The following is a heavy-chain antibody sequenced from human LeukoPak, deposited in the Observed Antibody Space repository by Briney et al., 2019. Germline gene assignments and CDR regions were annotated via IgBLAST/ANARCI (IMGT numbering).Heavy chain of an antibody. CDR1: GVTFSGSA. D-gene: IGHD6-19*01. Sequence: PGGSLKLSCAASGVTFSGSAMHWVRQASGKGLEWVGRIRSKANSYATAYAASVKGRFTISRDDSKNTAYLQMNSLKTEDTAVYYCTSISSGWYLGYWGQGTLVTVSS. J-gene: IGHJ4*02. CDR2: IRSKANSYAT. V-gene: IGHV3-73*01. CDR3: TSISSGWYLGY.